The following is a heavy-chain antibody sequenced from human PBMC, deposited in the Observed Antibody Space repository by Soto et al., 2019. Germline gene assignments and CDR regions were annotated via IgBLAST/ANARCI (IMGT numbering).Heavy chain of an antibody. CDR2: ISGSGGST. D-gene: IGHD3-3*01. CDR3: ARGLRSPTLQFLTRGYFDY. V-gene: IGHV3-23*01. Sequence: EVQLLESGGGLVQPGGSLRLSCAASGFTFRNYAMIWVRQGPGKGLEWVSGISGSGGSTYYADSVKGRFTISRDNSKNTLHLQMNRLRAEDTAIYYCARGLRSPTLQFLTRGYFDYWGQGALVTVSS. J-gene: IGHJ4*02. CDR1: GFTFRNYA.